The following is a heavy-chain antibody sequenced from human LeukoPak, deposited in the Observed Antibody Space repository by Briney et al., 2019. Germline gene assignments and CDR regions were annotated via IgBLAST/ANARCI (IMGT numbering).Heavy chain of an antibody. CDR2: IYYSGST. Sequence: SETLSLTCSVSGGSITGYYWSWIRQPPGKGLEWIGYIYYSGSTNYNPSLKSRVTISVDTSKNQFSLKLSSVTAADTAVYYCARERSIWFGDWFDYWGQGTLVTVSS. V-gene: IGHV4-59*01. CDR3: ARERSIWFGDWFDY. D-gene: IGHD3-10*01. CDR1: GGSITGYY. J-gene: IGHJ4*02.